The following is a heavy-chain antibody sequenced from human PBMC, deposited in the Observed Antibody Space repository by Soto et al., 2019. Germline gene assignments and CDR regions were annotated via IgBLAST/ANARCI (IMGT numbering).Heavy chain of an antibody. CDR2: IYYSGST. Sequence: SETLSLTCTVSGGSISSDVYYWSWIRQHPGKGLEWIGYIYYSGSTYYNPSLKSRVTISVDTSKNQFSLKLSSVTAADTAVYYCARDQSPNLDPRGQGTLVTVSS. J-gene: IGHJ5*02. CDR3: ARDQSPNLDP. CDR1: GGSISSDVYY. V-gene: IGHV4-31*03.